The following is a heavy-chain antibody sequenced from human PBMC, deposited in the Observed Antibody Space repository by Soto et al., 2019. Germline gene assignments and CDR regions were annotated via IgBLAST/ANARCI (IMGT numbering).Heavy chain of an antibody. J-gene: IGHJ6*02. CDR1: GGSISSSSYY. CDR2: IYYSGST. D-gene: IGHD6-13*01. CDR3: AREGRAAGYYYYGMDV. V-gene: IGHV4-39*02. Sequence: QLQLQESGPGLVKPSETLSLTCTVSGGSISSSSYYWGWIRQPPGKGLEWIGSIYYSGSTYYNPSGKSRVTISVDTSKNQFSLKLSSVTAADTAVYYCAREGRAAGYYYYGMDVWGQGTTVTVSS.